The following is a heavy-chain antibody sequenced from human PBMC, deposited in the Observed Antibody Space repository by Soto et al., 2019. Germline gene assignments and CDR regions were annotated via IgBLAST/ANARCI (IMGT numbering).Heavy chain of an antibody. D-gene: IGHD3-22*01. CDR1: GFTFSSYA. CDR2: ISGSGGST. J-gene: IGHJ6*02. CDR3: AKDLYDSSGYYYGRIYYYYYGMDV. V-gene: IGHV3-23*01. Sequence: GGSLRLSCAASGFTFSSYAMSWVRQAPGKGLEWVSAISGSGGSTYYADSVKGRFTISRDNSKNSLYLQMNSLRAEDTALYYCAKDLYDSSGYYYGRIYYYYYGMDVWGQGTTFPVSS.